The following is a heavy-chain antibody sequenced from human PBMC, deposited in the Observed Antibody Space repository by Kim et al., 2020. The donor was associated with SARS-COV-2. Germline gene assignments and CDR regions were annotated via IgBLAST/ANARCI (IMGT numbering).Heavy chain of an antibody. J-gene: IGHJ3*02. CDR3: ARDSSRRLTMIVVTGAFDI. CDR2: IIPIFGTA. CDR1: GGTFSSYA. D-gene: IGHD3-22*01. V-gene: IGHV1-69*13. Sequence: SVKVSCKASGGTFSSYAISWVRQAPGQGLEWMGGIIPIFGTANYAQKFQGRVTITADESTSTAYMELSSLRSEDTAVYYCARDSSRRLTMIVVTGAFDIWGQGTMVTVSS.